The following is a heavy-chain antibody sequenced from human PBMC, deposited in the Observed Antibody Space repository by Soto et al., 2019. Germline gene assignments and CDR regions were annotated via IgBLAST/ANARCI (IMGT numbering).Heavy chain of an antibody. V-gene: IGHV4-4*02. CDR1: GGSIARGNW. CDR2: IYHGGST. CDR3: AKQWGIASDDAFDI. D-gene: IGHD2-8*01. J-gene: IGHJ3*02. Sequence: QVQLEESGPGLVRPSGTLSLTCTVSGGSIARGNWWSWVRQPPGKGLEWIGEIYHGGSTNYSPSLKSRVSKSIDTSNNQFSLKLDSITAADTAMYFCAKQWGIASDDAFDIWGQGTMVTVSS.